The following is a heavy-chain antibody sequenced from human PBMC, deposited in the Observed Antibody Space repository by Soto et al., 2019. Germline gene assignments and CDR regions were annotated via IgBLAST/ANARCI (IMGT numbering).Heavy chain of an antibody. CDR1: GYTFTSYY. CDR2: INPSGGST. V-gene: IGHV1-46*01. Sequence: ASVKVSCKASGYTFTSYYMHWVRQAPGQGLEWMGIINPSGGSTSYAQKFQGRVTMTRDTSTSTVYMELSSLRSEDTAVYYCARGGYYYDSSGSSGMDVWGQGTTVTVSS. J-gene: IGHJ6*02. D-gene: IGHD3-22*01. CDR3: ARGGYYYDSSGSSGMDV.